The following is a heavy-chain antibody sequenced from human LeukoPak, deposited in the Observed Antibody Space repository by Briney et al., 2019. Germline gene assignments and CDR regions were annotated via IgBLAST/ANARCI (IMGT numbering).Heavy chain of an antibody. J-gene: IGHJ4*02. CDR2: IIPIFGTA. D-gene: IGHD6-13*01. CDR1: GGTFSGYA. Sequence: SVKVSCKASGGTFSGYAISWVRQAPGQGLEWMGRIIPIFGTANYAQKFQGRVTITTDESTSTAYMELSSLRSEDTAVYYCARDNSAAAAGHFDYWGQGTLVTVSS. V-gene: IGHV1-69*05. CDR3: ARDNSAAAAGHFDY.